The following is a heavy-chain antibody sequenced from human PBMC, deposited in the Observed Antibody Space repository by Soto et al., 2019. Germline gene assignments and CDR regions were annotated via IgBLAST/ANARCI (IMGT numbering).Heavy chain of an antibody. Sequence: SVKVSCKASGGTFSSYPITWVRQAPGQGLEWMGGTFPIFDRGNYAQKFQGRLTITTDKSTNTAYMELSSLRSEDTAVYYCARRNTSGYLRYFDSWGQRTLVPVSS. V-gene: IGHV1-69*05. CDR2: TFPIFDRG. J-gene: IGHJ4*01. D-gene: IGHD3-22*01. CDR3: ARRNTSGYLRYFDS. CDR1: GGTFSSYP.